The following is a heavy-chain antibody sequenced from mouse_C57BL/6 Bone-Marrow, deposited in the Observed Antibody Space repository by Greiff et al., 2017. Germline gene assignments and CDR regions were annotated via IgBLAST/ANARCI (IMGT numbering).Heavy chain of an antibody. CDR1: GFTFSNYW. CDR2: IKLKSDNYAT. CDR3: SQTGTGVAY. J-gene: IGHJ3*01. V-gene: IGHV6-3*01. D-gene: IGHD4-1*01. Sequence: DVQLVESGGGLVQPGGSMKLSCVASGFTFSNYWMNWVRQSPEKGLEWVAQIKLKSDNYATHYAESVKGRFTISRDDSKSSVYLQMNNLRAEDTGIYYCSQTGTGVAYWGQGTLVTVSA.